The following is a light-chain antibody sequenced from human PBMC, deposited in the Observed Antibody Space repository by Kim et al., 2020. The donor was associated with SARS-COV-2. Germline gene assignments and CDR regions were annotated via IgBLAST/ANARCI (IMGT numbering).Light chain of an antibody. Sequence: LSPGERSTLSCRASQSINSNYLAWYQQKPGQAPRLLIYAVFTRATGIPDRFSGSGSGTDFTLIISRLEPEDFAIYYCQHYGGSLFTFGQGTKLEI. CDR2: AVF. V-gene: IGKV3-20*01. CDR3: QHYGGSLFT. J-gene: IGKJ2*01. CDR1: QSINSNY.